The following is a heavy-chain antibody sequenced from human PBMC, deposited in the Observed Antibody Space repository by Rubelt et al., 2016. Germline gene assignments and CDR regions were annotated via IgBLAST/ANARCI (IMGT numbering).Heavy chain of an antibody. CDR2: INSDGSNT. J-gene: IGHJ4*02. D-gene: IGHD6-6*01. V-gene: IGHV3-74*01. CDR1: TFSSYW. CDR3: AREYSSSRYFDY. Sequence: TFSSYWMHWVRQAPGKGLVWVSRINSDGSNTNYADSVKGRFTISRDNAENTLYLQMNSLRAEDTAIYYCAREYSSSRYFDYWGQGTLVTVAS.